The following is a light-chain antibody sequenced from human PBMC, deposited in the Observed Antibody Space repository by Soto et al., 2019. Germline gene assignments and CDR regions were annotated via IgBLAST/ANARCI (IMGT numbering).Light chain of an antibody. CDR2: NVS. J-gene: IGKJ1*01. CDR3: MQNTHWPRT. V-gene: IGKV2-30*01. CDR1: QALVYGDGNTY. Sequence: DVVLNQSPLSLPVTLGQPASISCTSSQALVYGDGNTYLIWVQQRPGQSPRGLIYNVSRRDSGVPDRFSGSGSGTDFTLKISRVEAEDVGIYYCMQNTHWPRTFGQGTKVEI.